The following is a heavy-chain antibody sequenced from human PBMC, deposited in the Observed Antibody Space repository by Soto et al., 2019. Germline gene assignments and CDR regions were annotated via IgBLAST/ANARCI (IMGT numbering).Heavy chain of an antibody. D-gene: IGHD4-4*01. V-gene: IGHV4-34*01. Sequence: QVQLQQWGAGLLKPSETLSLTCAVYGGSFSGYYWSWIRQPPGKGLEWIGEINHSGSTNYNPSLKSRVTISVDTSKNQFSLKLSSVTAADTAVYYCARPLITVTPDGMDVWGQGTTVTVSS. J-gene: IGHJ6*02. CDR1: GGSFSGYY. CDR2: INHSGST. CDR3: ARPLITVTPDGMDV.